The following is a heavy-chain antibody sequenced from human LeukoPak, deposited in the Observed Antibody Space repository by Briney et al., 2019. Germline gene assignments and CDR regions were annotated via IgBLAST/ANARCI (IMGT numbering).Heavy chain of an antibody. J-gene: IGHJ5*02. V-gene: IGHV1-2*02. D-gene: IGHD3-22*01. Sequence: ASVKVSCKASGYTFTGYYMHWVRRAPGQGLEWMGWINPNSGGTNYAQKFQGRVTMTRDTSISTAYMELSRLRSDDTAVYYCARTYYYDSGWFDPWGQGTLVTVSS. CDR2: INPNSGGT. CDR3: ARTYYYDSGWFDP. CDR1: GYTFTGYY.